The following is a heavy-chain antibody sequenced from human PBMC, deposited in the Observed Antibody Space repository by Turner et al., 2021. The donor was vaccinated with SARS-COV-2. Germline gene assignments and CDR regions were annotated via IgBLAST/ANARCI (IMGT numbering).Heavy chain of an antibody. CDR3: AKLIVGTDY. CDR2: ISSTSGST. V-gene: IGHV3-23*01. D-gene: IGHD3-22*01. CDR1: GFTFSSYA. J-gene: IGHJ4*02. Sequence: EVQLLESGGGLVQPGGSLRLSCAASGFTFSSYAMSWVRQAPGKGLDWVSSISSTSGSTYYADSVKGRFTFSRDNSKNTLYLQMNSLRAEDTAVYYCAKLIVGTDYWGQGTLVTVSS.